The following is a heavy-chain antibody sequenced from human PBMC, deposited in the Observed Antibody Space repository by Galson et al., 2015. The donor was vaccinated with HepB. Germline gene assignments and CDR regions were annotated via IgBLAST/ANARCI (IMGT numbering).Heavy chain of an antibody. J-gene: IGHJ6*02. V-gene: IGHV4-59*01. D-gene: IGHD4-23*01. Sequence: SETLSLTCTVSGGSISSYYWSWIRQPPGKGLEWIGYIYYSGSTNYNPSLKSRVTISVDTSKNQFSLKLSSVTAADTAVYYCARDRGAYGGNSFSGHRDYYYYYGMDVWGQGTTVTVSS. CDR1: GGSISSYY. CDR2: IYYSGST. CDR3: ARDRGAYGGNSFSGHRDYYYYYGMDV.